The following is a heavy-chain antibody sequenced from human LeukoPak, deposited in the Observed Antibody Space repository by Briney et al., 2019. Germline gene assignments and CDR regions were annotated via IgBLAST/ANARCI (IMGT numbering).Heavy chain of an antibody. J-gene: IGHJ4*02. CDR1: SGSISSGVYY. Sequence: SETLSLTCPVSSGSISSGVYYWSWIRQHPGKGLEWIGYIYYGGSTYYNPSLKSRVTISVDTSKNQFSLKLSAVTAADTAVYYCARHEFDSGSLPYFDYWGQGILVTVSS. CDR3: ARHEFDSGSLPYFDY. V-gene: IGHV4-31*03. D-gene: IGHD3-10*01. CDR2: IYYGGST.